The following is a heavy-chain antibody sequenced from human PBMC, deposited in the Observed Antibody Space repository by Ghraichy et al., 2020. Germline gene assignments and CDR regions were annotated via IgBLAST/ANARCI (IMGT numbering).Heavy chain of an antibody. Sequence: SETLSLTCTVSGGSISSGGYYWSWIRQHPGKGLEWIGYIYYSGSTYYNPSLKSRVTISVDTSKNQFSLKLSSVTAADTAVYYCARDKGRNYYGSGSYYYYGMDVWGQGTMVTVSS. CDR2: IYYSGST. CDR3: ARDKGRNYYGSGSYYYYGMDV. CDR1: GGSISSGGYY. J-gene: IGHJ6*02. V-gene: IGHV4-31*03. D-gene: IGHD3-10*01.